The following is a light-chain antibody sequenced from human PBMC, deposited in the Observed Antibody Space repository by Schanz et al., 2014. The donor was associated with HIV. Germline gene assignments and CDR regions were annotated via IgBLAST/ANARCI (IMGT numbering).Light chain of an antibody. V-gene: IGKV3-20*01. CDR1: QSVSSSY. Sequence: EIVLTQSPGTLSLSPGERATLSCRASQSVSSSYLAWYQQKPGQAPRLLIYGASSRATGIPDRFSGSGSGGDFTLSISRLEPEDFAVYYCQQYGSSPRTFGQGTKVEIK. CDR3: QQYGSSPRT. CDR2: GAS. J-gene: IGKJ1*01.